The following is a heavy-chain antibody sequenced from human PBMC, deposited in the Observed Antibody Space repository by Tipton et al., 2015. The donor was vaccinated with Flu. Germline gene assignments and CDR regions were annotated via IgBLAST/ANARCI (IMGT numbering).Heavy chain of an antibody. J-gene: IGHJ5*02. V-gene: IGHV4-59*01. Sequence: TLSLTCTVFGDSIPNYYWSWIRQPPGKGLEWIAYIDDSGTTNYNPSLESRVSTSVDTSKNQFSLKVNSVTEADTAVYYCAGSPTRLVTPWFDPWGQGTLVTVSS. D-gene: IGHD3-9*01. CDR2: IDDSGTT. CDR3: AGSPTRLVTPWFDP. CDR1: GDSIPNYY.